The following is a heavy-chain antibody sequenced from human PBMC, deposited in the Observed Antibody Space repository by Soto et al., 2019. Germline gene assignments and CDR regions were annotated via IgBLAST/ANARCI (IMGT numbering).Heavy chain of an antibody. V-gene: IGHV3-23*01. J-gene: IGHJ6*03. CDR2: ISGSGGST. CDR3: AKERTYYDFWSGYQYYYYYYYMDV. Sequence: EVQLLESGGGLVQPGGSLRLSCAASGFTFSSYAMSWVRQAPGKGLEWVSAISGSGGSTYYADSVKGRFTISRDNSKNTLYLQMNSLRAEDTAVYYCAKERTYYDFWSGYQYYYYYYYMDVWGKGTTVTVSS. D-gene: IGHD3-3*01. CDR1: GFTFSSYA.